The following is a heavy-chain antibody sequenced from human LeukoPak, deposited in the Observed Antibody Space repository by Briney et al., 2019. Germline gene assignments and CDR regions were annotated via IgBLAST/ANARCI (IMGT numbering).Heavy chain of an antibody. CDR3: ARDLGVWRDSSGYYLLDY. V-gene: IGHV4-4*07. CDR1: GGSISSYY. CDR2: IYTSGST. D-gene: IGHD3-22*01. Sequence: SETLSLTCTVSGGSISSYYWSWIRQPAGKGLEWIGRIYTSGSTNYNPSLKSRVTTSVDTSKNQFSLKLSSVTAADTAVYYCARDLGVWRDSSGYYLLDYWGQGTLVTVSS. J-gene: IGHJ4*02.